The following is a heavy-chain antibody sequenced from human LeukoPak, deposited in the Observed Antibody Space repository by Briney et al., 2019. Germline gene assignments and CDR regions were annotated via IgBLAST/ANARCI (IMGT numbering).Heavy chain of an antibody. CDR2: MTASSVTF. CDR1: GFTFSSYA. V-gene: IGHV3-48*03. D-gene: IGHD5-12*01. CDR3: ARSLSGYDPLSAF. J-gene: IGHJ4*02. Sequence: PGGSLRLSCEVSGFTFSSYAMTWVRQVPGRGLEWFAYMTASSVTFYYADSVRGRFTISRDNARNSLFLQMNSLTVEDTAVYYCARSLSGYDPLSAFWGQGTLVTVSS.